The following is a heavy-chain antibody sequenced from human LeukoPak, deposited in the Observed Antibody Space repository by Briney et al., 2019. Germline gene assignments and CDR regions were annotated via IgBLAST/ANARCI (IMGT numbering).Heavy chain of an antibody. J-gene: IGHJ4*02. CDR1: GFTFSSYG. CDR3: AKDSRRYYGSGSYYNV. Sequence: GGSLRLSCAASGFTFSSYGMHRVRQAPGKGLEWVAFIRYDGSNKYYADSVKGRFTISRDNSKNTLYLQMNSLRAEDTAVYYCAKDSRRYYGSGSYYNVWGQGTLVTVSS. D-gene: IGHD3-10*01. V-gene: IGHV3-30*02. CDR2: IRYDGSNK.